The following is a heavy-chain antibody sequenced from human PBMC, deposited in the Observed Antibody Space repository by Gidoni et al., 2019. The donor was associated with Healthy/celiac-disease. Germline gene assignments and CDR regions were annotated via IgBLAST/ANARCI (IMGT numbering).Heavy chain of an antibody. CDR2: IIPIFGTA. V-gene: IGHV1-69*01. CDR3: ARDRSSYDSSAQLHYYGMDV. D-gene: IGHD3-22*01. Sequence: QVQLVQSGAEVKKPGSSVKVSCKASGGTFSSYAISWVRQAPGQGLEWMGGIIPIFGTANYAQKFQGRVTITADESTSTAYMELSSLRSEDTAVYYCARDRSSYDSSAQLHYYGMDVWGQGTTVTVSS. J-gene: IGHJ6*02. CDR1: GGTFSSYA.